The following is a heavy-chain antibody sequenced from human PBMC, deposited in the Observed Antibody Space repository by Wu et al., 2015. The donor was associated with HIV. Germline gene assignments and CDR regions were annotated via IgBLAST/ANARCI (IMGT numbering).Heavy chain of an antibody. D-gene: IGHD3-3*01. V-gene: IGHV1-2*02. CDR3: ARAGPWSGRRLFDY. CDR1: GYDITGYY. J-gene: IGHJ4*02. Sequence: QVQLVQSGAEVKKPGASVKVSCKASGYDITGYYIHWVRQAPGQGLEWMGWISPNSGGTHFAQKFRGRITLTRDPSVSTAYMDLTRLTSDDTALYYCARAGPWSGRRLFDYWGQGTLVTVSS. CDR2: ISPNSGGT.